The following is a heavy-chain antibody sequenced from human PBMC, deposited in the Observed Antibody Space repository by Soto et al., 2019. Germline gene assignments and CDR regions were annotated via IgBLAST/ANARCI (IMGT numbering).Heavy chain of an antibody. CDR1: GGSVSSTNW. Sequence: VQLLKSGPGLVKPSGTLSLTCAGSGGSVSSTNWWSWVRQSPGKGLEWIGDIYHIGSTNYNPSLSGRFTISVDNSNNKFSLTLKYVTAAYTAVYYCATLPTRIEGPVTPIPTWGQGPLVTLSA. V-gene: IGHV4-4*02. D-gene: IGHD2-2*02. CDR2: IYHIGST. J-gene: IGHJ4*02. CDR3: ATLPTRIEGPVTPIPT.